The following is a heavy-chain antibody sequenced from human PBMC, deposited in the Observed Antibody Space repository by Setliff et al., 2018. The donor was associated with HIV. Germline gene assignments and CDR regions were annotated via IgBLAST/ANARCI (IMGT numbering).Heavy chain of an antibody. J-gene: IGHJ4*02. V-gene: IGHV1-69*13. D-gene: IGHD3-10*01. CDR3: ARGSPIVWFGEFLYPEIDY. CDR2: IIPKSNTP. CDR1: GDTFSTFA. Sequence: GASVKVSCEASGDTFSTFAIIWVRQAPGQGLEWMGGIIPKSNTPDYAQIFKGRLTITADESTSTAHMELVGLTSEDTAVYYCARGSPIVWFGEFLYPEIDYWGQGSLVTVSS.